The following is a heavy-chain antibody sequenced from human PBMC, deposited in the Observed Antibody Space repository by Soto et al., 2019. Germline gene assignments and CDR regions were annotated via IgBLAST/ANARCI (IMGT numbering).Heavy chain of an antibody. D-gene: IGHD3-9*01. CDR1: GDSVSSNSAA. J-gene: IGHJ5*02. Sequence: SQTLSLTCAISGDSVSSNSAAWNWIRQSPSRGLEWLGRTYYRSKWYNDYAVSVKSRITINPDTSKNQFSLQLNSVTPEDTAVYYCARGALYYDTLTGWFDPWGQGTLVTVSS. CDR3: ARGALYYDTLTGWFDP. CDR2: TYYRSKWYN. V-gene: IGHV6-1*01.